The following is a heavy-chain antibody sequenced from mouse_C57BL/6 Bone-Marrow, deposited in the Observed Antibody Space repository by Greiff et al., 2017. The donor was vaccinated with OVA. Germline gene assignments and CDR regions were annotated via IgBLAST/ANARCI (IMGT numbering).Heavy chain of an antibody. CDR3: AIRGSYDYDPWCAY. CDR1: GYTFTSYW. CDR2: IHPNSGST. D-gene: IGHD2-4*01. V-gene: IGHV1-64*01. J-gene: IGHJ3*01. Sequence: VQLQQPGAELVKPGASVKLSCKASGYTFTSYWMHWVKQRPGQGLEWIGMIHPNSGSTNYNETFKSKATLTVAKSSSTAYMQLSSLTSEDSAVYYCAIRGSYDYDPWCAYWGQGTLVTVSA.